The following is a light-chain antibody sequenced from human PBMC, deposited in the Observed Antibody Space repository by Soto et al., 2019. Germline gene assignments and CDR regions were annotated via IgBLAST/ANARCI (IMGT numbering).Light chain of an antibody. CDR1: QSISNY. J-gene: IGKJ1*01. CDR2: AAS. V-gene: IGKV1-39*01. CDR3: QQSYGTLWT. Sequence: DIQMTQSPSSLSVSVGDRVTITCRASQSISNYLNWYQQKPGKAPKVLIYAASSLQSGVPSRFSGSGSGTDFTLTISSLQPEDFATYYCQQSYGTLWTFGQGTKVEIK.